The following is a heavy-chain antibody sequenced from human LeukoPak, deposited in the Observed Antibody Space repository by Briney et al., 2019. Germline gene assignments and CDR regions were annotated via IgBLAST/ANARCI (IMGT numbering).Heavy chain of an antibody. Sequence: SETLSLTCTVSGGSINSYYWSWIRQPPGKGLEGIVYIYYSGSTEYNPSLKSRVTISVDTSKNQFSLKMSSVTAADTAVYYCARARDGHINNWFDPWGQGTLVTVSS. CDR1: GGSINSYY. CDR2: IYYSGST. J-gene: IGHJ5*02. D-gene: IGHD5-24*01. V-gene: IGHV4-59*01. CDR3: ARARDGHINNWFDP.